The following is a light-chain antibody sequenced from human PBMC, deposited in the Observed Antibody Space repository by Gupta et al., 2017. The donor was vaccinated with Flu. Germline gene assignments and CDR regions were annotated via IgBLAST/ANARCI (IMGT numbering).Light chain of an antibody. V-gene: IGLV2-14*01. CDR1: SSDIGGYNH. CDR2: EVS. CDR3: KSYTSIISAYV. J-gene: IGLJ1*01. Sequence: QSALTQPASVSGSPGQSITISCTGTSSDIGGYNHVSWYQQQIGKAPKLVIYEVSHRPPGVSDRLSGSNSGNTASLTISGLLAEDEADYYCKSYTSIISAYVFGTGTKVTVL.